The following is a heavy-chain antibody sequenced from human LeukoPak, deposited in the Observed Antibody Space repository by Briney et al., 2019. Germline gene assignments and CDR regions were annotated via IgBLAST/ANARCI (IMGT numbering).Heavy chain of an antibody. CDR2: ISGSGPFI. CDR3: AKANEPLNWFEP. Sequence: RTGGSLRLSCTGSGFTFSTTSINWFRLAPGQGLERVSTISGSGPFIRYLDSVKGRFTISRDNANNSVYLQMDSLRVDDTAVYFCAKANEPLNWFEPWGQGTLVTVSS. CDR1: GFTFSTTS. J-gene: IGHJ5*02. V-gene: IGHV3-21*04. D-gene: IGHD1-14*01.